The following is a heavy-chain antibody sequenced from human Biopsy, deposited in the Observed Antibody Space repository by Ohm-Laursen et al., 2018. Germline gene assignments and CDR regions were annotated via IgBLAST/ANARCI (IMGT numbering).Heavy chain of an antibody. D-gene: IGHD3-16*01. J-gene: IGHJ6*02. CDR2: IKSKFDGETT. V-gene: IGHV3-15*01. Sequence: SLRLSCAAFGFTFGDPWMRWIRQAPGKGLEGVGRIKSKFDGETTDYAAPVKGRFIISRDDSKSTLFLQMNSLKVEDTGVYFCSTGGGDFYYNGREVWGQGTRVTASS. CDR1: GFTFGDPW. CDR3: STGGGDFYYNGREV.